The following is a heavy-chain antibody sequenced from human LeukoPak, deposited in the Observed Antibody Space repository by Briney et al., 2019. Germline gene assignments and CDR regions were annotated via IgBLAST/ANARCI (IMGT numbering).Heavy chain of an antibody. J-gene: IGHJ4*02. Sequence: TGGSLRLSCAAPGFTFSGYWMSWVRQAPGKGLEWVANIKQDGSEKYYVDSVKGRFTISRDNAKNSMYLQMNSLRAEDTAVYYCARGSGNYYYWGQGTLVTVSS. D-gene: IGHD3-22*01. CDR1: GFTFSGYW. CDR3: ARGSGNYYY. V-gene: IGHV3-7*04. CDR2: IKQDGSEK.